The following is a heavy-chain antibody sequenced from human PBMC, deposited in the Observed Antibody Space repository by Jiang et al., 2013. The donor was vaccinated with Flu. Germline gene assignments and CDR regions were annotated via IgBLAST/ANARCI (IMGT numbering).Heavy chain of an antibody. CDR1: GGSISSGGYY. J-gene: IGHJ5*02. D-gene: IGHD3-3*01. CDR3: ARVARGSGRVPGWFDP. V-gene: IGHV4-31*03. Sequence: TVSGGSISSGGYYWSWIRQHPGKGLEWIGYIYYSGSTYYNPSLKSRVTISVDTSKNQFSLKLSSVTAADTAVYYCARVARGSGRVPGWFDPWGQGTLVTVSS. CDR2: IYYSGST.